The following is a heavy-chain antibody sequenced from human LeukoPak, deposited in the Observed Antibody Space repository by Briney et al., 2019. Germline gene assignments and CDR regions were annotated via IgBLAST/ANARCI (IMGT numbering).Heavy chain of an antibody. CDR3: ARDGPPATRGYCSGGSCLLGY. CDR2: ISAYNGNT. D-gene: IGHD2-15*01. V-gene: IGHV1-18*01. J-gene: IGHJ4*02. Sequence: ASVKVSCTASGYTFTSYGISWVRQAPGQGLEWMGWISAYNGNTNYAQKLQGRVTMTTDTSTSTAYMELRSLRSDDTAVYYCARDGPPATRGYCSGGSCLLGYWGQGTLVTVSS. CDR1: GYTFTSYG.